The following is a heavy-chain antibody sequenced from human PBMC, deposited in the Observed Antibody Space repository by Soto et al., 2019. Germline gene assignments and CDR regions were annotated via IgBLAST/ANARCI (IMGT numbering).Heavy chain of an antibody. CDR2: IYYSGST. V-gene: IGHV4-59*02. Sequence: PSETLSLTCTVSGGSVSSYYWSWIRQPPGKGLEWIGYIYYSGSTNYNPSLKSRVTISVDTSKNQFSLKLSSVTAADTAVYYCAREGYSGYDFERVFDYWGQGTLVTVSS. J-gene: IGHJ4*02. CDR3: AREGYSGYDFERVFDY. D-gene: IGHD5-12*01. CDR1: GGSVSSYY.